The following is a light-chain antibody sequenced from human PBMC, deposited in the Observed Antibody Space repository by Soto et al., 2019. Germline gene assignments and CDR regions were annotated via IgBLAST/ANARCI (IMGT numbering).Light chain of an antibody. CDR1: QSINTK. CDR2: DAS. J-gene: IGKJ1*01. CDR3: QQYDQWWT. V-gene: IGKV3-15*01. Sequence: EVVITQSPPPLSVSQAEGATFSCRASQSINTKIAWYQLKPGQAPRLLIYDASIRATGIPARFSGSGSGTEFSLTINSLQSEDFGVYFCQQYDQWWTFGQGTKVDIK.